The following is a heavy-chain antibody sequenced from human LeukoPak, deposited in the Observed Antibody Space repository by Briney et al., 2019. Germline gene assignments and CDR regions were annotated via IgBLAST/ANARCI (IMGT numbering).Heavy chain of an antibody. CDR1: GFTFSSYG. Sequence: PGGSLRLSCAASGFTFSSYGMHWVRQAPGKGLGWVAVISYDGSNKYYADSVKGRFTISRDNSKNTLYLQMNSLRAEDTAVYYCAKDGVPGRFLEWLTHNWFDPWGQGTLVTVSS. CDR3: AKDGVPGRFLEWLTHNWFDP. J-gene: IGHJ5*02. CDR2: ISYDGSNK. D-gene: IGHD3-3*01. V-gene: IGHV3-30*18.